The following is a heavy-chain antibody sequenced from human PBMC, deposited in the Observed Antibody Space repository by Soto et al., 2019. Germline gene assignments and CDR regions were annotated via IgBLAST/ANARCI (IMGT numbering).Heavy chain of an antibody. CDR3: ARVTPPRPDSWRDP. V-gene: IGHV1-2*02. Sequence: QVQLVQSGAEVKKPGASVSVSCTASGYTFTDYFLHWVRQAPGQGLEWMGWINPNSGRTHFAPKFPAGASKTRPASISTVYLVLDSLTSDDTAMYYCARVTPPRPDSWRDPWGTGTLVIVSS. CDR2: INPNSGRT. D-gene: IGHD2-15*01. CDR1: GYTFTDYF. J-gene: IGHJ5*02.